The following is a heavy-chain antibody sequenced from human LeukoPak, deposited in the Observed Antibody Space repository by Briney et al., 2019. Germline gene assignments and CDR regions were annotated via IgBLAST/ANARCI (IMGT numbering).Heavy chain of an antibody. Sequence: GGSLRLSCTASGFTLGNYGTHWVRQAPGKGLEWVSFMRKDGSDKKYVDSVKGRFTISRDNSKNTLYLQMNNLRAEDTAVYYCAVSDDSDVWSDYWGQGTLVTVSS. CDR2: MRKDGSDK. J-gene: IGHJ4*02. V-gene: IGHV3-30*02. CDR3: AVSDDSDVWSDY. D-gene: IGHD3-3*01. CDR1: GFTLGNYG.